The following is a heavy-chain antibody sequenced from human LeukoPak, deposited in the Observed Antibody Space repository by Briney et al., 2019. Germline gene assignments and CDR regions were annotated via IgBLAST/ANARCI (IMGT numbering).Heavy chain of an antibody. D-gene: IGHD6-19*01. Sequence: GRSLRLSCAASGFTFYDYAMHWVRHAPGKGLEWVSGISWNSGSIGYADSVKGRFTISRDNAKNSLYLQMNSLRAEDTALYYCAKDIAAVAGTRGFDYWGQGTLVTVSS. CDR2: ISWNSGSI. CDR1: GFTFYDYA. V-gene: IGHV3-9*01. CDR3: AKDIAAVAGTRGFDY. J-gene: IGHJ4*02.